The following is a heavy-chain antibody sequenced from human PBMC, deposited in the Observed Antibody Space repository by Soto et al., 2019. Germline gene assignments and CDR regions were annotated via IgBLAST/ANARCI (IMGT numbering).Heavy chain of an antibody. CDR1: GGSISSGGYY. CDR2: IYYSGST. Sequence: PSETLSLTCTVSGGSISSGGYYWSWIRQHPGKGLEWIGYIYYSGSTYYNPSLKSRVTISVDTSKNQFSLKLSSVTAADTAVYHCAREKVVVATSKWFDPWGQGTLVTVSS. V-gene: IGHV4-31*03. CDR3: AREKVVVATSKWFDP. J-gene: IGHJ5*02. D-gene: IGHD2-15*01.